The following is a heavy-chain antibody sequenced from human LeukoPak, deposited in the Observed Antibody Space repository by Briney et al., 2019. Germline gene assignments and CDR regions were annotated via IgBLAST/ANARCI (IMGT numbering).Heavy chain of an antibody. CDR2: IYYSGST. CDR1: GGSISSSSYY. CDR3: ARILGVYGPFRGVTLDV. D-gene: IGHD3-10*01. J-gene: IGHJ6*04. V-gene: IGHV4-39*01. Sequence: SETLSLTCTVSGGSISSSSYYWGWIRQPPGKGLEWIGGIYYSGSTYYNPSLKSRVTISVDTSKNQFSLKLSSVTAADTAVYYCARILGVYGPFRGVTLDVWGKGTTVTVSS.